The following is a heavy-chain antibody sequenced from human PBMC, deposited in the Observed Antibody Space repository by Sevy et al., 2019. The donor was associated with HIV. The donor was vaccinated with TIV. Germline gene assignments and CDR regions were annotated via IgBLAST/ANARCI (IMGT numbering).Heavy chain of an antibody. CDR2: IYPGDSDT. V-gene: IGHV5-51*01. D-gene: IGHD3-10*01. CDR3: ASGLYYYGSGSPYRDY. Sequence: GESLKISCKGSGYSFTSYWIGWVRQMPGKGLEWMGIIYPGDSDTRYSPSFQGKVTISADKSISTAYLQWSSLKASDTAMYYCASGLYYYGSGSPYRDYWGQGTLVTVSS. J-gene: IGHJ4*02. CDR1: GYSFTSYW.